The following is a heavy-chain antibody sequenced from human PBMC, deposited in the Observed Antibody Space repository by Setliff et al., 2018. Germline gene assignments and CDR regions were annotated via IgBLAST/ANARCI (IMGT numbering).Heavy chain of an antibody. CDR2: IRSSRSYI. CDR3: ARLCTNGVCSFDY. D-gene: IGHD2-8*01. Sequence: GGSLRLSCAASGFTFSSYEMNWVRQAPGKGLEWVSSIRSSRSYIFYADSVKGRFTISRDNAKNSLYLQMNSLRAEDTAVYYCARLCTNGVCSFDYWGQGTLVTVSS. CDR1: GFTFSSYE. J-gene: IGHJ4*02. V-gene: IGHV3-21*01.